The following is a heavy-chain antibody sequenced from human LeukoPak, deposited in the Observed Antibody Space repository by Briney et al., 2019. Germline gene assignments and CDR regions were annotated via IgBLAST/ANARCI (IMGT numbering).Heavy chain of an antibody. CDR2: INAGNGNT. J-gene: IGHJ2*01. Sequence: GASVKVSCKASGYTFTRYAMHWVRQAPGQRLEWMGWINAGNGNTKYSQKFQGRVTITRDTSASTVYMELSSLRSEDTAVYYCARDHQTVVVAGATDAKFSHDWYFDLWGRGTLVTVSS. D-gene: IGHD2-15*01. V-gene: IGHV1-3*01. CDR3: ARDHQTVVVAGATDAKFSHDWYFDL. CDR1: GYTFTRYA.